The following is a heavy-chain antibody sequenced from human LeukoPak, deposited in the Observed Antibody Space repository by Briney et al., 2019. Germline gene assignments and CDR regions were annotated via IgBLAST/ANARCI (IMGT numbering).Heavy chain of an antibody. CDR2: IYYSGSI. CDR3: ARGKDAYNWGWFDP. J-gene: IGHJ5*02. V-gene: IGHV4-59*01. Sequence: SETLSLTCTVSGGSITSYYWSWIRQSPGKGLEWIGYIYYSGSIKYNPSLQSRVSISVDRSMNQFSLRLSSLTVADTAVYYCARGKDAYNWGWFDPWGQGTLVTVSS. D-gene: IGHD5-24*01. CDR1: GGSITSYY.